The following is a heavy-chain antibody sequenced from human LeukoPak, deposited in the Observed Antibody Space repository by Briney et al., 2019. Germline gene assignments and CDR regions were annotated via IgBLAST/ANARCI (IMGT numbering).Heavy chain of an antibody. J-gene: IGHJ6*02. CDR1: GYTFTGYY. CDR2: INPNSGGT. CDR3: ARDHIVVVTATGAAFYYGMDV. V-gene: IGHV1-2*02. D-gene: IGHD2-21*02. Sequence: GASVKVSCKASGYTFTGYYMHWVRQAPGQGLEWMGWINPNSGGTNYAQKFQGRVTMTGDTSISTAYMELGRLRSDDTAVYYCARDHIVVVTATGAAFYYGMDVWGQGTTVTVSS.